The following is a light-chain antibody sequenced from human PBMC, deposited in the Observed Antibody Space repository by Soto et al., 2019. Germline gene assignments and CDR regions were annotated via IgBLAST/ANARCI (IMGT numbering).Light chain of an antibody. Sequence: QSVLTQPPSASGSPGQSVTISCTGTSSDVGGYNYVSWYQQYPGRAPKLMIYEVTKRPSGVPDGFSGSKSGNTASLTVSGLQAEDEADYYCSSYAASNNFYFVFGGGTKVTVL. V-gene: IGLV2-8*01. J-gene: IGLJ3*02. CDR3: SSYAASNNFYFV. CDR1: SSDVGGYNY. CDR2: EVT.